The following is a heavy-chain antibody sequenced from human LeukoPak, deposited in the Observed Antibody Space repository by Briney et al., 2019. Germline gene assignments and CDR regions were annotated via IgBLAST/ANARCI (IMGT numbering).Heavy chain of an antibody. Sequence: SETLSLTCTVSGYSISSGYYWGWIRQPPGKGLEWIGEIYHSGSTNYNPSLKSRVTISVDKSKNQFSLKLSSVTAADTAVYYCAREDYDDSGAWYFDLWGRGTLVTVSS. D-gene: IGHD3-3*01. V-gene: IGHV4-38-2*02. CDR2: IYHSGST. J-gene: IGHJ2*01. CDR3: AREDYDDSGAWYFDL. CDR1: GYSISSGYY.